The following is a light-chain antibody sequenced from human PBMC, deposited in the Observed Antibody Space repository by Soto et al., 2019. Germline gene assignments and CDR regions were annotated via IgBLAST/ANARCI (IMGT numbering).Light chain of an antibody. J-gene: IGKJ2*01. CDR3: QQYGSSSYT. CDR2: GAS. CDR1: QSVSSSY. V-gene: IGKV3-20*01. Sequence: EIVLTQSPGTLSLSPGERATLSCRASQSVSSSYLAWYQQNPGQAPRLLIYGASSRATGIPDRFSGSGSGTDFTLTVSRLEPGDFAVYFCQQYGSSSYTFGQGTKLEI.